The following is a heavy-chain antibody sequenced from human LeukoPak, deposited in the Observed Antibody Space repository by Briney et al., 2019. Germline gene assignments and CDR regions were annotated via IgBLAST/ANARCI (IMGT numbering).Heavy chain of an antibody. CDR3: ARGLRGVVVTAMMYHYYYYMDV. D-gene: IGHD2-21*02. CDR1: GGSFSGYY. Sequence: PSETLSLTCAVYGGSFSGYYWSWIRQPPGKGLEWIGEINHSGSTNYNPSLKSRVTISVDTSKNQFSLKLSSVTAADTAVYYCARGLRGVVVTAMMYHYYYYMDVWGKGTTVTVSS. V-gene: IGHV4-34*01. J-gene: IGHJ6*03. CDR2: INHSGST.